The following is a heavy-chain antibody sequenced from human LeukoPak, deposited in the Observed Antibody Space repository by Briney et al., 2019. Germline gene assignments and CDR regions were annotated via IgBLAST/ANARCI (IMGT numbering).Heavy chain of an antibody. V-gene: IGHV4-34*01. CDR3: ARGVETATMDL. Sequence: SETLSLTCAVYGGSFSGYYWSGIRQPPGKGLEWMGEINHSGSTNYNPSLKSRVTISVDTSKNQFSLKLSSVTAADTAVYYCARGVETATMDLWGRGTLVTVSS. CDR2: INHSGST. J-gene: IGHJ2*01. D-gene: IGHD6-25*01. CDR1: GGSFSGYY.